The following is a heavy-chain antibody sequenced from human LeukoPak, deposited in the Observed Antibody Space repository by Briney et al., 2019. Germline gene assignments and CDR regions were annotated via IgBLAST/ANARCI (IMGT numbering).Heavy chain of an antibody. CDR3: ARDGRLQGHYYLDV. CDR2: SHNGGSA. Sequence: GSLRLSCPASGLTVSNSYMTWVRQAPGKGLEWVAVSHNGGSAYYVDSVKGRFTISRDNSKNTVYLQMSSLRVEDTAVYYCARDGRLQGHYYLDVWGKGTTVTVSS. D-gene: IGHD2-21*02. CDR1: GLTVSNSY. J-gene: IGHJ6*04. V-gene: IGHV3-66*02.